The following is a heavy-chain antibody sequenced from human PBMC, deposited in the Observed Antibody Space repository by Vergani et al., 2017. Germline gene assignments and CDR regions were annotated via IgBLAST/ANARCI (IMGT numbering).Heavy chain of an antibody. CDR2: ISWNSGST. CDR3: ARTTRYFDY. D-gene: IGHD1-1*01. Sequence: EVQLVESGGGLVKPGGSLRLSCAASGFTFDDYAMHWVRQAPGKGLEWVSGISWNSGSTGYADSVKGRFTISRDNAKNSLYLQMNSLRAEDTAVYYCARTTRYFDYWGQGTLVTVSS. CDR1: GFTFDDYA. V-gene: IGHV3-9*01. J-gene: IGHJ4*02.